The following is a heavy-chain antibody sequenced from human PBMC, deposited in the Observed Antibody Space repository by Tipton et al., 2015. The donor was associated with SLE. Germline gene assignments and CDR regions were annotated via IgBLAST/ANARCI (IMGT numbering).Heavy chain of an antibody. CDR3: ARCYSNYEYFQH. D-gene: IGHD4-11*01. CDR1: GGSISSSSYY. CDR2: IYYSGST. V-gene: IGHV4-39*07. J-gene: IGHJ1*01. Sequence: LRLSCTVSGGSISSSSYYWGWIRQPPGKGLEWIGSIYYSGSTYYNPSLKSRVTISVDTSKNQFSLKPSSVTAADTAVYYCARCYSNYEYFQHWGQGTLVTVSS.